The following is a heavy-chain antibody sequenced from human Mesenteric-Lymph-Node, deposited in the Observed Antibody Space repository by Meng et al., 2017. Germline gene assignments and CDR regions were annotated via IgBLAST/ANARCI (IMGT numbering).Heavy chain of an antibody. CDR2: IYYSGST. CDR3: ARNVPGTSAYYD. D-gene: IGHD3-22*01. Sequence: QVQLQEAGPGLVKPSDTLSLTCAVSGYSISSTNWWGWIRQPPGKGLEWIGYIYYSGSTSYNPSLKSRVTMSVDTSKNQFSLNLNSVTAVDTAVYYCARNVPGTSAYYDWGQGTLVTASS. J-gene: IGHJ4*02. CDR1: GYSISSTNW. V-gene: IGHV4-28*01.